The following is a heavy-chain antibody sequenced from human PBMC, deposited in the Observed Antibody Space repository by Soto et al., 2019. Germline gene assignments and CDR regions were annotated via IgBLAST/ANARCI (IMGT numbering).Heavy chain of an antibody. J-gene: IGHJ4*02. CDR3: ASEIDATTATSLDY. V-gene: IGHV1-3*01. Sequence: QVQLVQSGAEVKKPGASVKVSCKPSGYTFSGSVMHWVRQAPGQGLEWMGWINADNGNTKYSQKFQGRVTMTWDTSESTAYMELSSLRSEDTAISYCASEIDATTATSLDYWGQGTLVTVSS. CDR2: INADNGNT. CDR1: GYTFSGSV. D-gene: IGHD4-17*01.